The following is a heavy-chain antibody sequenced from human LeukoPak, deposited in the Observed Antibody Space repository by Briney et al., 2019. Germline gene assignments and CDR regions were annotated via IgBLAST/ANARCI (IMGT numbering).Heavy chain of an antibody. J-gene: IGHJ4*02. D-gene: IGHD1-26*01. CDR3: ARVGSRGYYFDY. CDR1: GFTFSSYS. V-gene: IGHV3-21*05. Sequence: GGSLRLSCAASGFTFSSYSMNWVRQAPGKGLEWVSYISSGSLYTNYAGSVKGRFTISRDNANNSLYLQMNSLTAEDTAVFYCARVGSRGYYFDYWGQGTLVSVSS. CDR2: ISSGSLYT.